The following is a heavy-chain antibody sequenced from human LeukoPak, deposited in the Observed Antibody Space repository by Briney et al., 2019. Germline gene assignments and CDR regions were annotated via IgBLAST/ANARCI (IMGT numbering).Heavy chain of an antibody. J-gene: IGHJ4*02. CDR3: ANSDIVATIYDY. CDR1: GFTFSSYA. Sequence: GGSLRLSCAASGFTFSSYAMSWVRQAPGNGLEWVSAISGSGGSTYYADSVKGRFTISRDNSKNTLHLQMNSLRAEDTAVYYCANSDIVATIYDYWGQGTLVTVSS. CDR2: ISGSGGST. D-gene: IGHD5-12*01. V-gene: IGHV3-23*01.